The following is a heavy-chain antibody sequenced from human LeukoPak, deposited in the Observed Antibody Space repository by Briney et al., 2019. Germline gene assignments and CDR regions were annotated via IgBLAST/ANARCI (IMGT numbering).Heavy chain of an antibody. Sequence: PGGSLRLSCAASGFTFSSYTMNWVRQAPGKGLEWVSSISITSDYIYYPDSMKGRFTISRDNSKNSLYLQMNSLRTEDTALYYCAKDLSTTYYYYYGMDVWGQGTTVTVSS. J-gene: IGHJ6*02. V-gene: IGHV3-21*04. CDR3: AKDLSTTYYYYYGMDV. D-gene: IGHD4-11*01. CDR1: GFTFSSYT. CDR2: ISITSDYI.